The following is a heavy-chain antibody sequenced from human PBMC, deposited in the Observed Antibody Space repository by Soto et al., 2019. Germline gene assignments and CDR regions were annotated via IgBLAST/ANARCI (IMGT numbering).Heavy chain of an antibody. J-gene: IGHJ3*02. V-gene: IGHV3-21*01. Sequence: PGGSLRLSCAPSGFTFSSYSMNWVRQAAGKGLEWVSSISRSAGNTYYADSVKGRFTISRDNAKISMYLQMNSLRAEDTAVYYCARDQVPGLDAFDIWGQGTMVTVS. CDR1: GFTFSSYS. CDR3: ARDQVPGLDAFDI. CDR2: ISRSAGNT.